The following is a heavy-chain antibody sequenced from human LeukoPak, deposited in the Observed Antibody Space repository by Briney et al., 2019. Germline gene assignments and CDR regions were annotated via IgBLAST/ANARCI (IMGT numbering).Heavy chain of an antibody. CDR1: GFTFSTYS. V-gene: IGHV3-21*04. D-gene: IGHD5-12*01. CDR2: MSSSSSHI. CDR3: AKGNSGPSTGFDY. J-gene: IGHJ4*02. Sequence: GGSLRLSCAASGFTFSTYSMNWVRQAPGKGLEWVSSMSSSSSHIYYADSVKGRFTISRDNSKNTLYLQMNSLRAEDTAVYYCAKGNSGPSTGFDYWGQGTLVTVSS.